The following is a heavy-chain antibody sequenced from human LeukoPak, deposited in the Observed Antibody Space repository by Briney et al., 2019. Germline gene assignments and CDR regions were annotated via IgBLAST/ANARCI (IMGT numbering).Heavy chain of an antibody. CDR3: ARDYYDFWSGYYLRASWFDP. CDR1: GYTFTSYG. Sequence: ASVNVSCKASGYTFTSYGISWVRQAPGQGLEWMGWISAYNGNTNYAQKLRGRVTMTTDTSTSTACMELRSLRSDDTAVYYCARDYYDFWSGYYLRASWFDPWGQGTLVTVSS. V-gene: IGHV1-18*01. CDR2: ISAYNGNT. J-gene: IGHJ5*02. D-gene: IGHD3-3*01.